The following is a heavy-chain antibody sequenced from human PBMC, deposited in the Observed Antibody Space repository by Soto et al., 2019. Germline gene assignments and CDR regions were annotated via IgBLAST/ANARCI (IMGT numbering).Heavy chain of an antibody. Sequence: QVQLVESGGGVVQPGRSLRLSCAASGFTFSSYGMHWVRQAPGKGLEWVAVIWYDGSNKYYADSVKGRFTISRDNSKNTLYLQMNSLRAEDTAVYYCARDTTRTMVRIYYGMDVWGQVTTVTVS. CDR2: IWYDGSNK. D-gene: IGHD3-10*01. CDR3: ARDTTRTMVRIYYGMDV. J-gene: IGHJ6*02. CDR1: GFTFSSYG. V-gene: IGHV3-33*01.